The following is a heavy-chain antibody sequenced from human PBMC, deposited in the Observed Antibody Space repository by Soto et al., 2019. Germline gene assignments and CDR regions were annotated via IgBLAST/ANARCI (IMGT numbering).Heavy chain of an antibody. CDR2: ISYSGT. D-gene: IGHD6-19*01. Sequence: PSDTLSLTCTVSGGSISISDYYWVWIRQPPGKGLEWIGSISYSGTYYKPSLKSRVTISVDTPKNQFSLRLSSVTAADTAVYYCARRAGSIVVAAYSWGQGTLVTVSS. J-gene: IGHJ5*01. V-gene: IGHV4-39*01. CDR3: ARRAGSIVVAAYS. CDR1: GGSISISDYY.